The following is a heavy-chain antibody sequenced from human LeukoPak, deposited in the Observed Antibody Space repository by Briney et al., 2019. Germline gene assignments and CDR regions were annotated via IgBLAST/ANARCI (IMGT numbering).Heavy chain of an antibody. D-gene: IGHD6-19*01. V-gene: IGHV3-33*01. CDR3: ARGLAVAGTGDAFDI. J-gene: IGHJ3*02. CDR1: GFTFSSYD. CDR2: IWYDRSNK. Sequence: GGSLRLSCAASGFTFSSYDMRWVRQAPGKGLEWVAIIWYDRSNKYYADSVKGRFTISRDNSKNTLYLQMNSLRAEDTAVYYCARGLAVAGTGDAFDIWGQGTMVTVSS.